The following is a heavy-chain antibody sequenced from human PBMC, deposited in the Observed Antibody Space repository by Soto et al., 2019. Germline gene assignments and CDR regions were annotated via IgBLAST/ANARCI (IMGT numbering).Heavy chain of an antibody. D-gene: IGHD3-3*01. CDR3: ARAPSFRSGYSSKGFDI. CDR2: IYHSGSA. CDR1: GGSVSSSDW. J-gene: IGHJ4*02. V-gene: IGHV4-4*02. Sequence: PSETLSLTCFVSGGSVSSSDWWNWVRQTPGKGMEWIGEIYHSGSANYNPSVRSRASISLDTSNNQVSLTLKSVTAADTAVYYCARAPSFRSGYSSKGFDIWGQGTMVTVSS.